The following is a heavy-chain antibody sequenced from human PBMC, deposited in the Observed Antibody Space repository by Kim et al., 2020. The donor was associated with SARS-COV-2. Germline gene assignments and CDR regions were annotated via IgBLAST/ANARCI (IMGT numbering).Heavy chain of an antibody. Sequence: GGSLRLSCAASGFTFGDYAMHWVWQAPGKGLEWVSGISWNSGSIGYADSVKGRFTISRDKAKNSLYLKMNSLRAEDTALYYCAKGWIQLWFPPKPWGQGT. CDR3: AKGWIQLWFPPKP. CDR1: GFTFGDYA. CDR2: ISWNSGSI. D-gene: IGHD5-18*01. V-gene: IGHV3-9*01. J-gene: IGHJ5*02.